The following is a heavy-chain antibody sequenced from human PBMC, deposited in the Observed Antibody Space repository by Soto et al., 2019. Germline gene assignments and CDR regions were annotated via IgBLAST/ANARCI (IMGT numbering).Heavy chain of an antibody. CDR3: ARVGLRRGDDFDY. Sequence: QVQLQESGPGLVKPSQTLSLTCTVSGGSISSGAYYWSWIRQHPGKGLEWIGYIYYSGNTYYNPSLKSRFTISVDTSKNQFSLKLSSVTAADPAVYYCARVGLRRGDDFDYWGQGTLVSVSS. D-gene: IGHD4-17*01. V-gene: IGHV4-31*03. CDR2: IYYSGNT. J-gene: IGHJ4*02. CDR1: GGSISSGAYY.